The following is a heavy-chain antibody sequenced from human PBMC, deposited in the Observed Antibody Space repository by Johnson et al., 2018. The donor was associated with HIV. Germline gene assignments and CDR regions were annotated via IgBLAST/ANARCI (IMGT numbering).Heavy chain of an antibody. Sequence: EVQLVESGGGLVQPGGSLRLSCAASGFTFSSYWMSWVRQAQGKGLEWVANIKQDGSNKYYADSVKGRFTISRENSKNTLYLQMNSLRAEDTAVYYCAAGDSSGYYRQTDAFDIWGQGTMVTVSS. V-gene: IGHV3-7*02. CDR3: AAGDSSGYYRQTDAFDI. CDR1: GFTFSSYW. J-gene: IGHJ3*02. D-gene: IGHD3-22*01. CDR2: IKQDGSNK.